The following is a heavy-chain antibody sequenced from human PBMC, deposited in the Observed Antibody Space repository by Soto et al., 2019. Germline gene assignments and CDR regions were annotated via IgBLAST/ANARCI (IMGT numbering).Heavy chain of an antibody. CDR3: ARDAVGVGGAFGI. CDR1: GFTLSDY. D-gene: IGHD3-16*01. V-gene: IGHV3-11*01. CDR2: ISSGGSTI. J-gene: IGHJ3*02. Sequence: QVQLVESGGGLVKPGGSLRLSCAASGFTLSDYMSWIRQAPGKGLEWVSYISSGGSTIYYADSVKGRFTISRDNAKNSRYRHMISLRAEDTALDYCARDAVGVGGAFGIWGQGTMVTVSS.